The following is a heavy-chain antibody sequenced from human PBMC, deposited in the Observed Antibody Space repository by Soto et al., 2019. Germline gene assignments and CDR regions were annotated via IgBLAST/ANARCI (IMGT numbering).Heavy chain of an antibody. Sequence: QVQLVESGGGVVQPGRSLRLSCAASGFTFSSYGMHWVRQAPGKGLEWVAVISYDGSNKYYADSVKGRFTISRDNSKNTLYLQMNSLRAEDTAVYYCANPYSSRGDYFDYWGQGTPVTVSS. V-gene: IGHV3-30*18. J-gene: IGHJ4*02. D-gene: IGHD6-13*01. CDR1: GFTFSSYG. CDR3: ANPYSSRGDYFDY. CDR2: ISYDGSNK.